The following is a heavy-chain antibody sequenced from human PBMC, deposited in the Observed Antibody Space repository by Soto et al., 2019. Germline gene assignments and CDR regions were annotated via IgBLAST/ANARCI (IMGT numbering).Heavy chain of an antibody. CDR3: AHRVRGVIKTERYNWFDP. J-gene: IGHJ5*02. Sequence: SGPTLVNPTQTLTLTCTFSGFSLSTSGVGVGWIRQPPGKALEWLALIYWDDDKRYSPSLKSRLTITKNTSKNQVVLTMTKKDPVDTATFYFAHRVRGVIKTERYNWFDPWGQGTLVTVSS. V-gene: IGHV2-5*02. D-gene: IGHD3-10*01. CDR1: GFSLSTSGVG. CDR2: IYWDDDK.